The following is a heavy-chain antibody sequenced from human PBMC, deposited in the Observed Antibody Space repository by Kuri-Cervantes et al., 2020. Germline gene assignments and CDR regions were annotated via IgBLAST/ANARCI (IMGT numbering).Heavy chain of an antibody. CDR2: INHSGTT. D-gene: IGHD4-17*01. CDR1: GGAFSGYY. V-gene: IGHV4-34*01. Sequence: SETLSLTCAVYGGAFSGYYWNWIRQPPGRGLEWIGEINHSGTTNYNPSLKSRLTISVDTSKNQFSLKLNSVTAADTAVYYCVRGRRLRGWFDPWGQGTLVTVSS. CDR3: VRGRRLRGWFDP. J-gene: IGHJ5*02.